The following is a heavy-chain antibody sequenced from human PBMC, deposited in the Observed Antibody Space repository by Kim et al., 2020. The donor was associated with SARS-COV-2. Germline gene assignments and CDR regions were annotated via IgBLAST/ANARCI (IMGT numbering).Heavy chain of an antibody. CDR2: IDHSGKT. CDR1: GGPFSGYY. J-gene: IGHJ1*01. CDR3: PKVFQ. D-gene: IGHD2-2*01. Sequence: SETLSLTCAVFGGPFSGYYWSWVRQSPGGGLEWIGEIDHSGKTKYHPSLESRVTISIDTSKNQFSLRLRAATAADTASPTSPKVFQ. V-gene: IGHV4-34*03.